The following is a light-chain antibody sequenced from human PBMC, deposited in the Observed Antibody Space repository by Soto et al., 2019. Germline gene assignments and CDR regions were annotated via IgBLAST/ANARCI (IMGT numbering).Light chain of an antibody. CDR1: TGHSSYA. CDR3: QTWGTGAVV. V-gene: IGLV4-69*01. CDR2: LNNDGSH. Sequence: QSVLTQSPSASASLGASVNLTCTLSTGHSSYAIAWHQHQPGTGPRYLMRLNNDGSHTKGDGIPDRFSGSSSGAERYLTISNLQSEDEADYYCQTWGTGAVVFGEGTKLTV. J-gene: IGLJ2*01.